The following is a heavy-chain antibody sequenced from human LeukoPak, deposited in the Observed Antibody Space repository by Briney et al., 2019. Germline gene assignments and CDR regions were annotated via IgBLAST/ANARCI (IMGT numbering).Heavy chain of an antibody. Sequence: SETLSLTCTVSGVSISSYFWSWVRQPPGKGLEWIGYIYYSGSTKYNPSLKSRVTISLDTSKNQFSLKLTSVTAADTAVYYCARDVAARRGYYYYMDVWGKGTTVTVSS. CDR1: GVSISSYF. CDR2: IYYSGST. CDR3: ARDVAARRGYYYYMDV. D-gene: IGHD6-6*01. V-gene: IGHV4-59*12. J-gene: IGHJ6*03.